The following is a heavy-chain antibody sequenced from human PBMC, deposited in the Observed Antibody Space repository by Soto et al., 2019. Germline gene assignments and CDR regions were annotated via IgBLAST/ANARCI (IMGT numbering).Heavy chain of an antibody. Sequence: PGGSLRLSCAASGFTFSDYYMSWIRQAPGKGLEWVSYISSSSYTNYADSVKGRFTISRDNAKNSLYLRMNSLRAEDTAVYYCARGGTIAMVNYFDYWGQGTLVTVS. D-gene: IGHD5-18*01. J-gene: IGHJ4*02. CDR1: GFTFSDYY. CDR3: ARGGTIAMVNYFDY. CDR2: ISSSSYT. V-gene: IGHV3-11*06.